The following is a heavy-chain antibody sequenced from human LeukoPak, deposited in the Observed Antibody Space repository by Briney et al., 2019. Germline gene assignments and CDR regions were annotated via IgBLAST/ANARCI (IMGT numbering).Heavy chain of an antibody. V-gene: IGHV1-2*06. J-gene: IGHJ4*02. CDR3: ASGGSYSFSGVDYFDY. Sequence: ASVKVSCKASGYTFTVYYMHWVRQAPGQGLEWMGRINPNSGGTNYAQKLQGRVTMTRDTSISTAYMELSRLRSDDTAVYYCASGGSYSFSGVDYFDYWGQGTLVTVSS. CDR1: GYTFTVYY. D-gene: IGHD1-26*01. CDR2: INPNSGGT.